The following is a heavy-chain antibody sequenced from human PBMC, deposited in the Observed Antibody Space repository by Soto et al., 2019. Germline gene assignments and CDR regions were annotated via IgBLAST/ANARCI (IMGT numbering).Heavy chain of an antibody. V-gene: IGHV3-30*18. J-gene: IGHJ3*02. CDR3: AKGTFPGTAAPDRFAFDI. D-gene: IGHD6-13*01. Sequence: QVQLVESGGGVVQPGGSLGFNCAAPGFTSGTYGINGFGRLPAKGLEWVAVISDDGSHKYYTDSVKGRFTISRDNSKNTLYLQMDSLRAEDTAVYYCAKGTFPGTAAPDRFAFDIWGQGTMVTVSS. CDR2: ISDDGSHK. CDR1: GFTSGTYG.